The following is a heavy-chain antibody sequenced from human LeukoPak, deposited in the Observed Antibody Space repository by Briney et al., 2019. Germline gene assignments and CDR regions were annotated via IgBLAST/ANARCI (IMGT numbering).Heavy chain of an antibody. D-gene: IGHD3-22*01. V-gene: IGHV3-48*01. CDR1: GFTLSSYS. CDR3: ARGLLGPYYYDSSGPGPYFDY. CDR2: ISSTSSTK. J-gene: IGHJ4*02. Sequence: GGSLRLSCSASGFTLSSYSMNWVRQAPGKGLEWVSYISSTSSTKYYADSAKGRCTISRDNAKNSLYLQMNSLRAEDTAVYYCARGLLGPYYYDSSGPGPYFDYWGQGTLVTVSS.